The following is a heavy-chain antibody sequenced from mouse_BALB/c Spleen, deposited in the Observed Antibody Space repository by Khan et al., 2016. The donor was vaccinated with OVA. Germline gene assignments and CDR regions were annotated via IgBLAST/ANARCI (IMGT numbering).Heavy chain of an antibody. CDR3: ARGGYGWFAY. CDR1: GYTFTSYD. D-gene: IGHD2-14*01. V-gene: IGHV1-85*01. Sequence: QVQLQQSGAELVKPEASVKLSCRASGYTFTSYDINWVRQRPEQGLEWIGWIFPGDDSTKYNENFKGKATLTTDKSSSTAYMQLSRLTSEDSAVYFCARGGYGWFAYWCQWTLVTVSA. CDR2: IFPGDDST. J-gene: IGHJ3*01.